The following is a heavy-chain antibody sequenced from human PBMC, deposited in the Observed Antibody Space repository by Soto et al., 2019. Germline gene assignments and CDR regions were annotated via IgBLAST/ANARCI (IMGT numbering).Heavy chain of an antibody. D-gene: IGHD4-17*01. Sequence: ATGKVSFKASGYTFTSYYIHWVRRAPGQGPEWMGVINPSCGITGYAQKFQGRVTMTRDTSASTVYMELSSLRSEDTAVYYCARDEAYGDCVLDCWGQGALVTVSS. CDR2: INPSCGIT. CDR1: GYTFTSYY. J-gene: IGHJ4*02. CDR3: ARDEAYGDCVLDC. V-gene: IGHV1-46*01.